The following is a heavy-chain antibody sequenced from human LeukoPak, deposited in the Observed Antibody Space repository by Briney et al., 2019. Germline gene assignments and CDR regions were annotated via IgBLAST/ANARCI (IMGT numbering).Heavy chain of an antibody. V-gene: IGHV4-39*07. D-gene: IGHD2-2*01. J-gene: IGHJ5*02. CDR1: GASIRSSSYS. CDR2: VNYSGRT. Sequence: SETLSLTCTVSGASIRSSSYSWGWIRQPPGKGLQWIGSVNYSGRTSYNPSLKSRVTLSVDVSKNHFSLRLTSVTAADTAVYYCARDNLSRGYSSSWPDWFDPWGQGTLVTVSS. CDR3: ARDNLSRGYSSSWPDWFDP.